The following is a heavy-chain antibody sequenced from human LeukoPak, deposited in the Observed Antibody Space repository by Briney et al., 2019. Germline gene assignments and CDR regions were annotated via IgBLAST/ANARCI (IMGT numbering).Heavy chain of an antibody. D-gene: IGHD2-2*01. CDR1: GFTFSSYA. CDR3: VKDRHCSSTSCYAPFDY. V-gene: IGHV3-64D*06. CDR2: ISSNGGST. J-gene: IGHJ4*02. Sequence: GGSLRLSCSASGFTFSSYAMHWVRQAPGKGLEYVSAISSNGGSTYYADSVKGRFTFSRDNSKNTLYLQMSSLRAEDTAVYYCVKDRHCSSTSCYAPFDYWGQGTLVTVSS.